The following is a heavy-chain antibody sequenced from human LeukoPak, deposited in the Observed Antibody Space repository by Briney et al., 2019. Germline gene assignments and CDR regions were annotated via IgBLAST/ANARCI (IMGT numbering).Heavy chain of an antibody. J-gene: IGHJ4*02. CDR3: ARETWIQLWPHYFDY. D-gene: IGHD5-18*01. V-gene: IGHV1-18*01. CDR2: ISAYNGNT. CDR1: GYTFTSYG. Sequence: GASVKVSCKASGYTFTSYGISWVRQAPGQGLEWTGWISAYNGNTNYAQKLQGRVTMTTDTSTSTAYMELRSLRSDDTAVYYCARETWIQLWPHYFDYWGQGTLVTVSS.